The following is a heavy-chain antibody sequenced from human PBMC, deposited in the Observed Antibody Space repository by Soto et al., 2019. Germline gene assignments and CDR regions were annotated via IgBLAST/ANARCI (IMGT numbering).Heavy chain of an antibody. CDR3: AKYSGAFDI. CDR1: GVTCSSYA. CDR2: ISGSGGST. V-gene: IGHV3-23*01. J-gene: IGHJ3*02. Sequence: PXGSLIISCAASGVTCSSYAMSWVRQAPGKGLEWVSAISGSGGSTYYADSVKGRFTISRDNSKNTLYLQMNSLRAEDTAVYYCAKYSGAFDIWGQGKIVTVS. D-gene: IGHD2-15*01.